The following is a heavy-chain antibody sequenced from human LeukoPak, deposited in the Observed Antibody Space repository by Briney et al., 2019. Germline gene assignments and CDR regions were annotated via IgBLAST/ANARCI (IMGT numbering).Heavy chain of an antibody. CDR3: VAFDTRNF. CDR1: GLTFSSCW. CDR2: IKTDGTDK. D-gene: IGHD3-9*01. V-gene: IGHV3-7*03. J-gene: IGHJ4*02. Sequence: GGSLRLSCAASGLTFSSCWMSWVRQAPGNGLEWVAHIKTDGTDKYYVDSVKGRFTISRDNAKNSLYLQMNSLRAEDTAVYYCVAFDTRNFWGQGTRVTVSS.